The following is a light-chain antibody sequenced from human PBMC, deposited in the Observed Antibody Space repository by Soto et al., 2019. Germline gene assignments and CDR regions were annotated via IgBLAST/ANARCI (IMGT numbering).Light chain of an antibody. J-gene: IGKJ2*01. CDR1: QSVSSSY. V-gene: IGKV3-20*01. CDR2: GAS. Sequence: EIVLTQSPGTLSLSPGERATLSCRASQSVSSSYLAWYQQKPGQAPRLLIYGASSRATGIPDRFSGSGSGTDFPLTISRLEPEDFAVYYCQQPYTFGLGTKLEIK. CDR3: QQPYT.